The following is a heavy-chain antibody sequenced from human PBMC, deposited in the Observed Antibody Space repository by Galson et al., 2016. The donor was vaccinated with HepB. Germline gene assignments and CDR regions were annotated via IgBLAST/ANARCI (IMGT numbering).Heavy chain of an antibody. V-gene: IGHV3-23*01. Sequence: SLRLSCAASGFTFSNYAMSWVRQAPGKGLEWVSGISGSGNSTYYADSVKGRFTISRDNSKNTLYLQMNSLRAEDTAIYYCAKVRLLIDSWGQGTLVTVSS. J-gene: IGHJ4*02. CDR3: AKVRLLIDS. CDR2: ISGSGNST. CDR1: GFTFSNYA.